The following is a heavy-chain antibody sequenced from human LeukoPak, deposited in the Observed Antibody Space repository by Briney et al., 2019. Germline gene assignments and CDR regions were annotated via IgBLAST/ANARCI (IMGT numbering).Heavy chain of an antibody. CDR1: GFTLSTYA. CDR2: ISSSGGST. Sequence: GGSLRLSCAASGFTLSTYAMNWVRQAPGKGLEWVSTISSSGGSTYYADSVKGRFTISRDKFKNTVHLQMNSLRAEDTAVYYCAKTMGAIDHDYWGQGTLVTVSS. CDR3: AKTMGAIDHDY. D-gene: IGHD1-26*01. V-gene: IGHV3-23*01. J-gene: IGHJ4*02.